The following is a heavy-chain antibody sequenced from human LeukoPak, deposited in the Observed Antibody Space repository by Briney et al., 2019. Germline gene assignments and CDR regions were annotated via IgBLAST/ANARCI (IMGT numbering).Heavy chain of an antibody. V-gene: IGHV3-66*02. D-gene: IGHD4-11*01. CDR1: GFTVSSNY. Sequence: GGSLRLSCAASGFTVSSNYMSWVRQAPGKGLEWLSVIYSGGSTYYADSVKGRFTISRDNSKNTLYLQMNSLRAEDTAVYYCARELSTVTTNHFDYWGQGTLVTVSS. CDR3: ARELSTVTTNHFDY. CDR2: IYSGGST. J-gene: IGHJ4*02.